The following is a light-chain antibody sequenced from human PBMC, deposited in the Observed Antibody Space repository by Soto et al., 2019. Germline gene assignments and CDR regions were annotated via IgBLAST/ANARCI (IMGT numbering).Light chain of an antibody. J-gene: IGLJ1*01. V-gene: IGLV2-11*01. Sequence: QSALTQPRSVSGSPGQSVTISYTGTSSDVGGYNYVSWYQQHPGKAPKLMIYDVSKRPSGVPDRFSGSKSGNTASLTISVLQAEDEADYYCCSYAGSYSYVFGTGTKLTVL. CDR1: SSDVGGYNY. CDR3: CSYAGSYSYV. CDR2: DVS.